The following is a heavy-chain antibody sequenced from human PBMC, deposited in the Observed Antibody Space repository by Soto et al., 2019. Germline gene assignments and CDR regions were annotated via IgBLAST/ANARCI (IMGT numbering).Heavy chain of an antibody. CDR1: GFTFSSYS. V-gene: IGHV3-21*01. CDR3: ARDPEYSSGWYVPHEAFDI. CDR2: ISSSSSYI. J-gene: IGHJ3*02. Sequence: GGSLRLSCAASGFTFSSYSMNWVRQAPGKGLEWVSSISSSSSYIYYADSVKGRFTISRDNAKNSLYLQMNSLRAEDTAVYYCARDPEYSSGWYVPHEAFDIWGQGTMVTVSS. D-gene: IGHD6-19*01.